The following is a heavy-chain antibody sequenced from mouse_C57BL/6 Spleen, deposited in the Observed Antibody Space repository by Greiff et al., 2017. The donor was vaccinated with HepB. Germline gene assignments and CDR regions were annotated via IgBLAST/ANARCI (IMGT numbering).Heavy chain of an antibody. J-gene: IGHJ3*01. CDR2: INPNNGGT. Sequence: VQLQQSGPELVKPGASVKMSCKASGYTFTDYNMHWVKQSHGKSLEWIGYINPNNGGTSYNQKFKGKATLTVNKSSSTAYMELRSLTSEDSAVYYCEREDYYGSSLFAYWGQGTMVTVSA. V-gene: IGHV1-22*01. CDR1: GYTFTDYN. D-gene: IGHD1-1*01. CDR3: EREDYYGSSLFAY.